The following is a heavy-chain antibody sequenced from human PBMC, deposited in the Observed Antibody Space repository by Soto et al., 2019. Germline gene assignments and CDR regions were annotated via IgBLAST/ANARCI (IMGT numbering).Heavy chain of an antibody. J-gene: IGHJ4*02. CDR2: IYSGGST. CDR3: ARVFGVRGVTLGGYFDY. Sequence: EVQQVETGGGLIQPGGSLRLSCAASGFTVSSNYTSWVRQAPGKGLEWVSVIYSGGSTYYADSVKGRFTISRDNSKNTLYLQMNSLRAEDTAVYYCARVFGVRGVTLGGYFDYWGQGTLVTVSS. D-gene: IGHD3-10*01. V-gene: IGHV3-53*02. CDR1: GFTVSSNY.